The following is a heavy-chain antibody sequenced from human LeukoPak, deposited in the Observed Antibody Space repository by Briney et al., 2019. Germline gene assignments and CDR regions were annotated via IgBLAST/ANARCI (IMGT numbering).Heavy chain of an antibody. Sequence: GGSLRLSCAASGFTVRSNYMNWVRQAPGKGLEWVSVIYSGGSTIYADSVKGRFTISRDSSKNTLYLQMNSLRAEDTAVYYCARDPVGAIGYGMDVWGQGNTVTVSS. CDR1: GFTVRSNY. D-gene: IGHD1-26*01. CDR2: IYSGGST. J-gene: IGHJ6*02. CDR3: ARDPVGAIGYGMDV. V-gene: IGHV3-66*01.